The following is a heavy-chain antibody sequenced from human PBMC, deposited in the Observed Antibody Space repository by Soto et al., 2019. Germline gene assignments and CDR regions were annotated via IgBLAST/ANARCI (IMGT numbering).Heavy chain of an antibody. CDR2: IYYSGST. Sequence: SETLSLTCTVSGGSVSSGSYYWSWIRQPPGKGLEWIGYIYYSGSTNYNPSLKSRVTISVDTSKNQFSLKLSSVTAADTAVYYCARGPNQWLLRPSPFDYWGQGTLVTVSS. CDR3: ARGPNQWLLRPSPFDY. J-gene: IGHJ4*02. D-gene: IGHD3-22*01. V-gene: IGHV4-61*01. CDR1: GGSVSSGSYY.